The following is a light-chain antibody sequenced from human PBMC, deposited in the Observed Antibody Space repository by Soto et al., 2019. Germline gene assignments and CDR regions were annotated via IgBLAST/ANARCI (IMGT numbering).Light chain of an antibody. J-gene: IGLJ3*02. V-gene: IGLV2-14*01. CDR1: SSDVGGYDY. CDR2: EVS. Sequence: QSALTQPASVSGSPGQSITISCTGTSSDVGGYDYVSWYQQHPGKAPKLIIYEVSNRPSGVSNRFSGSKSDNTASLTISGLQAEDEADYYCCAYAGSGTVVFGGGTKLTVL. CDR3: CAYAGSGTVV.